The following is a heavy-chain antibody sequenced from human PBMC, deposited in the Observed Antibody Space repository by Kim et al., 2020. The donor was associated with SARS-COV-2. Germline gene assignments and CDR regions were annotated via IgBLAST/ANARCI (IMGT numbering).Heavy chain of an antibody. Sequence: ADPRKGRFTIPRDNSKNTRYLQMNSLRAEDTAVYYCAREGYFDWLSSLDYWGQGTLVTVSS. D-gene: IGHD3-9*01. J-gene: IGHJ4*02. CDR3: AREGYFDWLSSLDY. V-gene: IGHV3-30*07.